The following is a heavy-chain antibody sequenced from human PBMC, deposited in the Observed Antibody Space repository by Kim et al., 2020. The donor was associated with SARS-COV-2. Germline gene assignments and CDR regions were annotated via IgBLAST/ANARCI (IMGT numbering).Heavy chain of an antibody. J-gene: IGHJ4*02. D-gene: IGHD4-17*01. CDR2: VGAYNGDT. CDR3: ARDRGYGDDTFDY. CDR1: GYTFTSYG. V-gene: IGHV1-18*01. Sequence: ASVKVSCKASGYTFTSYGISWVRQVPGQGLEWLGWVGAYNGDTNYAQNLQGRVTLITDTSTSTAFLELRSLRSDDTAVYFCARDRGYGDDTFDYWGQGTLVTVS.